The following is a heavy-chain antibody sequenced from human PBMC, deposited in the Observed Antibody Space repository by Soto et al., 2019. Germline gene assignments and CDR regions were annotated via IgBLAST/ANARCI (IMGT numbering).Heavy chain of an antibody. D-gene: IGHD3-9*01. V-gene: IGHV3-49*04. CDR2: IRSKAYGGTT. CDR1: GFTFGDYA. J-gene: IGHJ6*02. CDR3: RTYYDILTGYSYYYYGVDV. Sequence: HPWGSLRLSCTASGFTFGDYAMSWVRQAPGKGLEWVGFIRSKAYGGTTEYAASVKGRFTISRDDSKSIAYLQMNSLKTEDTAVYYCRTYYDILTGYSYYYYGVDVWGQGTTVTVSS.